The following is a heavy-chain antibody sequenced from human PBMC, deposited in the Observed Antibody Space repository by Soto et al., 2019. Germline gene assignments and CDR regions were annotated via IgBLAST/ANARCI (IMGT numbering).Heavy chain of an antibody. CDR2: IIPILGIA. CDR3: ARDSRCSSTSCYEGYYYYYYMDV. Sequence: SVKVSCKASGGTFSSYTISWVRQAPGQGLEWMGRIIPILGIANYAQKFQGRVTITADKSTSTAYMELSSLRSEDTAVYYCARDSRCSSTSCYEGYYYYYYMDVWGEGTTVTVSS. V-gene: IGHV1-69*04. CDR1: GGTFSSYT. J-gene: IGHJ6*03. D-gene: IGHD2-2*01.